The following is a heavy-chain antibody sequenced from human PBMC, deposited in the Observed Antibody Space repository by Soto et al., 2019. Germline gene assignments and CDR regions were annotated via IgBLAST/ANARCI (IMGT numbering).Heavy chain of an antibody. CDR3: ARVRGGYGLLPDY. V-gene: IGHV1-46*04. CDR1: GYTFTSYY. D-gene: IGHD5-18*01. Sequence: QVQLVQSGAEVKKPGASVKVSCKASGYTFTSYYMHWVRQAPGQGLEWMGIINPSGGSTSYAQKLEGRVTVTRDTSTSTVYMALSSLRSEDTAVYYCARVRGGYGLLPDYWGQGTLVTVSS. CDR2: INPSGGST. J-gene: IGHJ4*02.